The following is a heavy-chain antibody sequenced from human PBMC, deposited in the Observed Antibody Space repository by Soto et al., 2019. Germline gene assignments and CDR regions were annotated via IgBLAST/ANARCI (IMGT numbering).Heavy chain of an antibody. D-gene: IGHD3-22*01. CDR3: TKDSYSTIIVVRFDY. CDR1: GFTFSNAW. J-gene: IGHJ4*01. Sequence: PGGSLRLSCAASGFTFSNAWINWVRQAPGKGLEWVGRIKSKTDGGTADFAAPVKGRFAISRDDSKNTVYLQMNSLKTEDTAVYYCTKDSYSTIIVVRFDYWGHGTLVTVSS. V-gene: IGHV3-15*07. CDR2: IKSKTDGGTA.